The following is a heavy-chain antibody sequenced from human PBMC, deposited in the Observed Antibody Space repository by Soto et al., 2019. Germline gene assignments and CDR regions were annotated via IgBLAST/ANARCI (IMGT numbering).Heavy chain of an antibody. Sequence: VGSLRLSCAASGFTFSSYAMSWVRQAPGKGLEWVSAISGSGGSTYYADSVKGRFTISRDNSKNTLYLQMNSLRAEDTAVYYCAKDLGGIAVAGIKGYWGQGTLVTVSS. CDR2: ISGSGGST. V-gene: IGHV3-23*01. CDR1: GFTFSSYA. J-gene: IGHJ4*02. CDR3: AKDLGGIAVAGIKGY. D-gene: IGHD6-19*01.